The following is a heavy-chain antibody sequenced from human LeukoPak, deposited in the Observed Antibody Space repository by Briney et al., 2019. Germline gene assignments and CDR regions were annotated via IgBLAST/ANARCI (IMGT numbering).Heavy chain of an antibody. CDR1: GFTFSSYG. CDR3: ANGDYYYDSSGHDY. CDR2: ISYDGSNK. V-gene: IGHV3-30*18. D-gene: IGHD3-22*01. Sequence: QPGGSLRLSCAASGFTFSSYGMHWVSQAPGKGLEWVAVISYDGSNKYYADSVKGRFTISRDNSKNTLYLQMNSLRAEDTAVYYCANGDYYYDSSGHDYWGQGTLVTVSS. J-gene: IGHJ4*02.